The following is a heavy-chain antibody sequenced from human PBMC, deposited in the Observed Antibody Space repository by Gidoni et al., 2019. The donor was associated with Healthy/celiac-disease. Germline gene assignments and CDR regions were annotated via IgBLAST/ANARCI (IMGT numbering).Heavy chain of an antibody. V-gene: IGHV4-4*02. J-gene: IGHJ3*02. CDR3: ARVPAAEIMGRAFDI. Sequence: QVQLQESGPGLVKPSGPLSLTCAVSGGAIRSSNWWSWVRQPPGKGLEWIGEIAHSGSTKYNPSLKSRVTISVDKSKNQFSLKLSSVTAADTAVYYCARVPAAEIMGRAFDIWGQGTMVTVSS. CDR2: IAHSGST. CDR1: GGAIRSSNW. D-gene: IGHD2-2*01.